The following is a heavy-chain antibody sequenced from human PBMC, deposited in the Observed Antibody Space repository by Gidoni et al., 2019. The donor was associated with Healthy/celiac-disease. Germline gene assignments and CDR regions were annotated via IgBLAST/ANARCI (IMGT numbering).Heavy chain of an antibody. CDR1: GFTFSNAW. V-gene: IGHV3-15*01. CDR3: TTGVMITFGGVIVQDY. D-gene: IGHD3-16*02. Sequence: EVQLVESGGGLVKPGGSLRLSCAASGFTFSNAWMSWVRQAPGKGLEWVGRIKSKTDGGTTDYAAPVKGRFTISREDSKNTLYLQMNSLKTEDTAVYYCTTGVMITFGGVIVQDYWGQGTLVTVSS. J-gene: IGHJ4*02. CDR2: IKSKTDGGTT.